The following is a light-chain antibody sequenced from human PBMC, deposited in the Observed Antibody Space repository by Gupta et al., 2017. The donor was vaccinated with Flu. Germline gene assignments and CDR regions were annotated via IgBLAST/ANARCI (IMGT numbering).Light chain of an antibody. Sequence: NFMLTQPHSVSESPGKTVTISCTRSSGTIDSNYVQWYQQRPGTSPTTVIYEDKQRPSGVPDRFSGSIDSSSNSASLTISGLKTEDEADYYCQSYDYTTQTVVFGGGTKLTVL. J-gene: IGLJ2*01. V-gene: IGLV6-57*01. CDR1: SGTIDSNY. CDR3: QSYDYTTQTVV. CDR2: EDK.